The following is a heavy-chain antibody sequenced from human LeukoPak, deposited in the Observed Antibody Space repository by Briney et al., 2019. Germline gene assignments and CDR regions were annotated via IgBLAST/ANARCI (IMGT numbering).Heavy chain of an antibody. Sequence: GESLKISCKGSGYSFTSYWIGWVRQMPGKGLEWMGNIYPGDSDTRYSPSFQGPVTISADKSISTAYLQWSSLKASDTAMYYCAKQDLGWFGVSDYWGQGTLVTVSS. J-gene: IGHJ4*02. CDR2: IYPGDSDT. D-gene: IGHD3-10*01. V-gene: IGHV5-51*01. CDR3: AKQDLGWFGVSDY. CDR1: GYSFTSYW.